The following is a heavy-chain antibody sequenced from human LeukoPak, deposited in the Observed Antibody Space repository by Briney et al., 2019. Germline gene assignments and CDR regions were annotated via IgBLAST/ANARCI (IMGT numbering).Heavy chain of an antibody. J-gene: IGHJ4*02. V-gene: IGHV4-61*01. CDR1: GDSVGSRNYY. CDR3: ARGGGASVY. D-gene: IGHD3-16*01. CDR2: IYYSGST. Sequence: SETLSLTCTVSGDSVGSRNYYWSWIRQPPGKGPEWIGYIYYSGSTFYNPSLKSRVTISVDTSKNQFSLKLNSVTAADTAVYYCARGGGASVYWGQGTLVTVSS.